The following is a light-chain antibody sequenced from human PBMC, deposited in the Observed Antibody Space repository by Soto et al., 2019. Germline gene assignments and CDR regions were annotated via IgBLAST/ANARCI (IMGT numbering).Light chain of an antibody. CDR3: QQYGNSPLT. Sequence: EIVLTQSPGTLSLSPGERATLSCRASQSVSSGYLAWYQQRPGQAPRLLIYGPSSRATGIPDRFSGSGSGTDFTLTISRLEPEDFAMYYCQQYGNSPLTFGQGTKVDI. J-gene: IGKJ1*01. V-gene: IGKV3-20*01. CDR2: GPS. CDR1: QSVSSGY.